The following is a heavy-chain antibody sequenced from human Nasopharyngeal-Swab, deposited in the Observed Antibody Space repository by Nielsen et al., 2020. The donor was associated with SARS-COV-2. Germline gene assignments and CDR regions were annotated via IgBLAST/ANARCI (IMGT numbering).Heavy chain of an antibody. CDR1: GGSFSGYY. D-gene: IGHD6-6*01. V-gene: IGHV4-34*01. CDR2: INHSGST. Sequence: SETLSLTCAVYGGSFSGYYWSWIRQPQGKGLEWIGEINHSGSTNYNPSLKSRVTISEDTSKNQFSLKLSSVTAADTAVYYCARDIAARGMDVWGKGTTVTVSS. J-gene: IGHJ6*04. CDR3: ARDIAARGMDV.